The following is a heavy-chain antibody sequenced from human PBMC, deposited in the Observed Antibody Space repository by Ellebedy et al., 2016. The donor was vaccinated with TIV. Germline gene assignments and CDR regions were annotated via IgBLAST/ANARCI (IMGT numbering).Heavy chain of an antibody. D-gene: IGHD4-23*01. CDR1: GGSISSYY. Sequence: MPGGSLRLSCTVSGGSISSYYWSWIRQPPGKGLEWIGYIYYSGSPNYNPSLKSRVTISVDTSKNQFSLKLSSVTAEDTAVYYCARHRRKVDYGGTYYYYYGMDVWGQGTTVTVSS. CDR2: IYYSGSP. V-gene: IGHV4-59*08. CDR3: ARHRRKVDYGGTYYYYYGMDV. J-gene: IGHJ6*02.